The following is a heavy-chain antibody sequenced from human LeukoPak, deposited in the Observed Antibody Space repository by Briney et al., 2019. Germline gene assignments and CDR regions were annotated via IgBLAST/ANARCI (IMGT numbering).Heavy chain of an antibody. D-gene: IGHD6-13*01. V-gene: IGHV3-7*01. CDR1: GFTFSSYW. J-gene: IGHJ4*02. CDR3: ARLVLSRTWFDDF. CDR2: IKGDGSAK. Sequence: PGGSLRLSCAASGFTFSSYWMSWVRQAPGRGLEWVANIKGDGSAKYYVDPVKGRFTITRDNAKSSLFLQMNSLRAEDTGVYYCARLVLSRTWFDDFWGQGTLVTVSS.